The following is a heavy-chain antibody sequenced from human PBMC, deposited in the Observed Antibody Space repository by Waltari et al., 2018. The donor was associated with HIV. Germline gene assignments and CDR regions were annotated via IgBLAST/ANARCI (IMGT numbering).Heavy chain of an antibody. CDR2: ISSSSSTI. D-gene: IGHD2-2*01. V-gene: IGHV3-48*04. CDR3: ARVSCSSTSCPPY. CDR1: GFTFSSYS. Sequence: EVQLVESGGGLVQPGGSLRLSCAASGFTFSSYSMNWVRQAPGKGLEWVSYISSSSSTIYYADSVKGRFTISRDNAKNSLYLQMNSLRAEDTAVYYCARVSCSSTSCPPYWGQGTLVTVSS. J-gene: IGHJ4*02.